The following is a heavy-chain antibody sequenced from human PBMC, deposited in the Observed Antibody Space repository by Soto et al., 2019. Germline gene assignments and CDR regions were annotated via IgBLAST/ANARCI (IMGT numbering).Heavy chain of an antibody. V-gene: IGHV4-39*01. Sequence: QLQLQESGPGLVKPSETLSLTCTVSGGSITKNNFYWGWIRQPPGKGLEWIGSFYYSGSTYYNPSLKGRATISVDTSRTQFSLKLSSVTAADTAVYYCARGHDFWSAQGDAFDIWGQGTMVTVSS. CDR1: GGSITKNNFY. CDR3: ARGHDFWSAQGDAFDI. D-gene: IGHD3-3*01. J-gene: IGHJ3*02. CDR2: FYYSGST.